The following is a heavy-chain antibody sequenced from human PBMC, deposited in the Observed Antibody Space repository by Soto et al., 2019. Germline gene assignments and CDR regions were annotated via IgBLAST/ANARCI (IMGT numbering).Heavy chain of an antibody. Sequence: SEALSLTCTVSGTSISSYYWSWIRQPPGKGLEWIANIHYSGTTNYNPSLASRVTLSVDTSKNQFSLKMTSVTAADRAMYFCARYNSYAIDYWGRGTMVTVSS. CDR3: ARYNSYAIDY. CDR1: GTSISSYY. D-gene: IGHD2-8*01. J-gene: IGHJ4*02. V-gene: IGHV4-59*01. CDR2: IHYSGTT.